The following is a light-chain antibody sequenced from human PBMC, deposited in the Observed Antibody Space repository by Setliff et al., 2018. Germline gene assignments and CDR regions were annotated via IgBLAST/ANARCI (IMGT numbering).Light chain of an antibody. V-gene: IGLV2-14*01. CDR2: DVS. CDR3: SSYAGSNNPYV. Sequence: QSALAQPASVSGSPGQSITISCTGTSSDVGGYNYVSWYQQHPGKAPKLMIYDVSKRPSGVSNRFSGSKSGNTASLTISGLQAEDEADYYCSSYAGSNNPYVFGTGTKGTVL. J-gene: IGLJ1*01. CDR1: SSDVGGYNY.